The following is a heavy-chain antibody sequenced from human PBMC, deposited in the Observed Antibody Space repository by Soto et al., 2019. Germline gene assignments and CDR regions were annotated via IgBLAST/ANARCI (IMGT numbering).Heavy chain of an antibody. CDR1: GYSFTSYW. CDR2: IDPSDSYT. J-gene: IGHJ6*02. V-gene: IGHV5-10-1*01. CDR3: ARLITGTTTPFGMDV. Sequence: GESLKISCKGSGYSFTSYWISWVRQMPGKGLEWMGRIDPSDSYTNYSPSFQGHVTISADKSISTAYLQWSSLKASDTAMYYCARLITGTTTPFGMDVWGRGTTVTVSS. D-gene: IGHD1-7*01.